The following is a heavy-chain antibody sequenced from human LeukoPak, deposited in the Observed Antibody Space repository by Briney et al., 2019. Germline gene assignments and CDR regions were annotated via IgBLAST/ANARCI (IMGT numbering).Heavy chain of an antibody. CDR3: ARVRTEWYIDL. CDR1: GFIFNSHW. J-gene: IGHJ2*01. V-gene: IGHV3-7*01. CDR2: IRQDGDEK. Sequence: GGSLRLSCAGSGFIFNSHWMTWVRQTPGMGLEWVGNIRQDGDEKFYADSVRGRFTISRDNAKNSLYLHLNSLRAEDTAIYYCARVRTEWYIDLWGRGTLVTVSP. D-gene: IGHD2-8*02.